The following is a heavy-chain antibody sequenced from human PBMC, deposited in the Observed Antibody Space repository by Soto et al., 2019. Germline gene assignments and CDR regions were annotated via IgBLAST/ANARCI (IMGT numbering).Heavy chain of an antibody. CDR1: AGCISNFY. D-gene: IGHD3-10*01. J-gene: IGHJ4*02. Sequence: PSETLWLTCTVFAGCISNFYWSWMRQPPGKGLEWIGYISSSGNTNYNPSLKSRVSISVDTSKNQFSLNLTSVTAAYTPVYYCARAPMVHTRSYFDSWGQGTTVTLSS. V-gene: IGHV4-59*01. CDR3: ARAPMVHTRSYFDS. CDR2: ISSSGNT.